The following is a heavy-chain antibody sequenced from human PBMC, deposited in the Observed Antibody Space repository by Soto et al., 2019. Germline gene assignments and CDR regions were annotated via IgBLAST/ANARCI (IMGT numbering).Heavy chain of an antibody. J-gene: IGHJ6*02. CDR3: AIYVTMVRGVMDYYYYGMDV. CDR2: ISAYNGNT. Sequence: QVQLVQSGAEVKKPGASVKVSCKASGYTFTSYGISWVRQAPGQGLEWMGWISAYNGNTNYAQKLQGRVTMTTDTSTSTAYMELRSLRSDDTAVYYCAIYVTMVRGVMDYYYYGMDVWGQGTTVTVSS. D-gene: IGHD3-10*01. V-gene: IGHV1-18*01. CDR1: GYTFTSYG.